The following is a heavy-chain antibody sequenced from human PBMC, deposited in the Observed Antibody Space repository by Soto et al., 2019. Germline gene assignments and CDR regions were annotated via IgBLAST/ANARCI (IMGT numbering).Heavy chain of an antibody. D-gene: IGHD2-21*02. J-gene: IGHJ4*02. Sequence: QVQLQEAGPGLVKPSGTLSLTCAVSSGSISSSNWWSWVRQPPGKGLEWIGEIYHSGSTKYNTSLKSRVTISVDKSKNQFSLKLSSVTAADTAVYYCARYMGDGDCGFFHYWGQGTLVTVSS. CDR1: SGSISSSNW. CDR2: IYHSGST. CDR3: ARYMGDGDCGFFHY. V-gene: IGHV4-4*02.